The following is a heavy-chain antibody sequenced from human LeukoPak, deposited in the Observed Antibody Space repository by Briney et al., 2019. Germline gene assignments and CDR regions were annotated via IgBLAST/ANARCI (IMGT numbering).Heavy chain of an antibody. Sequence: PSETLSLTCSVSSYSISSGYYWGWIRQPPGKGLEWIGSIYHRGSTYYNPSLQSRLTLSVDTSKNQFSLKLSSVTAADTAVYYCAAIRGSMIVVVDYWGQGTLVTVSS. CDR3: AAIRGSMIVVVDY. CDR1: SYSISSGYY. J-gene: IGHJ4*02. V-gene: IGHV4-38-2*02. D-gene: IGHD3-22*01. CDR2: IYHRGST.